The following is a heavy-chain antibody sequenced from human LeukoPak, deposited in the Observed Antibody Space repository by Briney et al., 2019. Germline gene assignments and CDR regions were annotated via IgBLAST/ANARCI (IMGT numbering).Heavy chain of an antibody. CDR1: GDSISSYF. D-gene: IGHD5-24*01. Sequence: SETLSLTCTVSGDSISSYFWSWIRQPPGKGLEWIGYTYYSGRPKYNPSLNSRVTISVDTSKSQFSLKLSSVTAADTAVYYCVSTSPRDGYYIEYWGQGTLVTVSS. CDR3: VSTSPRDGYYIEY. CDR2: TYYSGRP. J-gene: IGHJ4*02. V-gene: IGHV4-59*01.